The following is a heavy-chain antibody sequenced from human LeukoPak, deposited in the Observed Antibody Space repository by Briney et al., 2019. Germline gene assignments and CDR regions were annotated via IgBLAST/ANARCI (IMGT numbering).Heavy chain of an antibody. CDR3: AKRDYSDSTGYAPLFEY. J-gene: IGHJ4*02. CDR1: GFTFSNDA. D-gene: IGHD3-22*01. CDR2: IICNCLTT. V-gene: IGHV3-23*01. Sequence: PGGSLRLACAASGFTFSNDAMAWGRQGPGKGVEGVSGIICNCLTTYYADSVKVRFTISRDNSKNTLYLQMNSLRGDDTAVYYCAKRDYSDSTGYAPLFEYWGQGTLVTVSS.